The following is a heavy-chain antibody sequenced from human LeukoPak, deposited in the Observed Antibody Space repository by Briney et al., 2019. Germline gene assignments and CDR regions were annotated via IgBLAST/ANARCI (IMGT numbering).Heavy chain of an antibody. V-gene: IGHV1-8*02. CDR1: GYTFTSDD. CDR2: MNPNSGNT. Sequence: ASVKVSCKASGYTFTSDDINWVRQATGQGLEWMGWMNPNSGNTGYAQKFQGRVTMTRNTSISTAYMELSSLRSEDTAVYYCARANWNYFSYYGMDVWGQGTTVTVSS. CDR3: ARANWNYFSYYGMDV. D-gene: IGHD1-1*01. J-gene: IGHJ6*02.